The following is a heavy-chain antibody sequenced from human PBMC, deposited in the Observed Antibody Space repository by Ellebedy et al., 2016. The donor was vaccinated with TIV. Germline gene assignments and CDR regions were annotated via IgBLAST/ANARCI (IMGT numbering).Heavy chain of an antibody. D-gene: IGHD6-13*01. CDR2: ISSSGSTI. Sequence: GESLKISCAASGFTFSDYYMSWIRQAPGKGLEWVSYISSSGSTIYYADSVKGRFTISRDNAKNSLYLQMNSLRAEDTAVYYCAREPGSSSWTAWGQGTLVTVSS. J-gene: IGHJ5*02. CDR1: GFTFSDYY. V-gene: IGHV3-11*01. CDR3: AREPGSSSWTA.